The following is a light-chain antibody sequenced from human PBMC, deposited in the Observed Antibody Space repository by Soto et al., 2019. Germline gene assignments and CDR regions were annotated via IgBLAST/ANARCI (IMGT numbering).Light chain of an antibody. CDR3: AAWDDSLSGVI. J-gene: IGLJ2*01. CDR1: RSNIGTNY. CDR2: SSD. V-gene: IGLV1-44*01. Sequence: QSVLTQPPSASGTPGQRVTISCSGGRSNIGTNYVHWYQKLPGTAPKLLIYSSDHRPSGVPDRFSGTKSGTSASLVISGLQSEDEGDYYCAAWDDSLSGVIFGGGTNLTVL.